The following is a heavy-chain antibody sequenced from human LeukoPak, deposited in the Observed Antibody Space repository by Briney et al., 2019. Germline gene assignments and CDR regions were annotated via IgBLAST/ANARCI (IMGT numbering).Heavy chain of an antibody. CDR3: ARDGSELRYFDRYFDY. V-gene: IGHV1-18*01. CDR2: ISAYNGST. CDR1: GYTFTSYG. Sequence: ASVKVSCKASGYTFTSYGISWVRQAPGQGLEWMGWISAYNGSTNYAQKLQGRVTMTTDTSTSTAYMELRSLRSDDTAVYYCARDGSELRYFDRYFDYWGQGTLVTVSS. J-gene: IGHJ4*02. D-gene: IGHD3-9*01.